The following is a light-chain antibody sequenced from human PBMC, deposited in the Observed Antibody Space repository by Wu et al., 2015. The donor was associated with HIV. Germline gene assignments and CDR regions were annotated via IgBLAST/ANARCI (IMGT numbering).Light chain of an antibody. Sequence: QMTPVSSTLSASVGDRVTITCRASQSINNWLAWYQQKPGKAPKLLIYKASILERGVSSRFSGGGSGTEFTLTINSLQPEDFAIYYCQQVLTYPYTFGQGTKVDIK. J-gene: IGKJ2*01. V-gene: IGKV1-5*03. CDR3: QQVLTYPYT. CDR2: KAS. CDR1: QSINNW.